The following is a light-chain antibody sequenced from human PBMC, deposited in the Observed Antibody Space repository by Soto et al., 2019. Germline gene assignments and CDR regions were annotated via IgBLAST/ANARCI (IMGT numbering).Light chain of an antibody. V-gene: IGKV3-11*01. CDR1: QSVSSY. Sequence: EIVLTQPPATQSLSPRERPTHSCRASQSVSSYLAWYQQKPGQAPRLLIYDASNRATGIPARFSGSGSGTDFTLTFSSLEPEDFAVYYCQQRSNWPSITFGQGTRLEIK. J-gene: IGKJ5*01. CDR2: DAS. CDR3: QQRSNWPSIT.